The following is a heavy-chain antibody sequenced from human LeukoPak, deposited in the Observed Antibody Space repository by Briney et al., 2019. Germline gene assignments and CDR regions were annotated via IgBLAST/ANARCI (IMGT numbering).Heavy chain of an antibody. J-gene: IGHJ4*02. Sequence: GASVKVSCKASGYTFSSYGISWVRQAPGQGLEWMGWISAYNGNTNYAQMVQGRVTMTTDPSTSTAYMEMRGLRSDDTAIYYCARRYDILTGRLLSDWGQGTLVTVSS. D-gene: IGHD3-9*01. CDR1: GYTFSSYG. CDR3: ARRYDILTGRLLSD. V-gene: IGHV1-18*01. CDR2: ISAYNGNT.